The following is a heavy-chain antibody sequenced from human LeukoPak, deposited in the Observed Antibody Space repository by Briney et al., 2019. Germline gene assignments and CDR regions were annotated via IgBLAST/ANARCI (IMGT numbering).Heavy chain of an antibody. V-gene: IGHV3-43*02. CDR3: ARGDYYDTSGYRRRSALDI. CDR1: GFTFDDYA. Sequence: GGSLRLSCAASGFTFDDYAMHWVRQAPGKGLEWVSLISSDGGTTNYADSVKGRFTISRDNAKNTLSLQMSSLRADDTAIYYCARGDYYDTSGYRRRSALDIWGQGTMVTVSS. J-gene: IGHJ3*02. D-gene: IGHD3-22*01. CDR2: ISSDGGTT.